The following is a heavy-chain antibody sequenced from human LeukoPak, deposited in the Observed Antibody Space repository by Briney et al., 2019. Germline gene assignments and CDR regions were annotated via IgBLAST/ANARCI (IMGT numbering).Heavy chain of an antibody. CDR2: IYYSGNT. Sequence: SETLSLTCSVSGGSISSTTYYWGWIRQPPGKGLEWIGSIYYSGNTYYNASLKSQVSISIDTSKNQFSLRLTSVTAADTAVYYCARQTGSGLFILPGGQGTLVTVSS. CDR3: ARQTGSGLFILP. J-gene: IGHJ4*02. CDR1: GGSISSTTYY. V-gene: IGHV4-39*01. D-gene: IGHD3/OR15-3a*01.